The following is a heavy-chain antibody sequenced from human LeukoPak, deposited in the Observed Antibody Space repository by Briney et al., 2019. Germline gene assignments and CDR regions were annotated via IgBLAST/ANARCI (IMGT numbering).Heavy chain of an antibody. V-gene: IGHV4-59*11. CDR1: GGSISSHY. J-gene: IGHJ4*02. CDR2: IYYSGSP. CDR3: ARDRRNFDY. Sequence: PSETLSLTCTVSGGSISSHYWSWIRQPPGKGLEWIGYIYYSGSPNYNPSLKSRVTISVDTSKNQFSLKLSSVTAADTAVYYCARDRRNFDYWGQGTLVTVPS.